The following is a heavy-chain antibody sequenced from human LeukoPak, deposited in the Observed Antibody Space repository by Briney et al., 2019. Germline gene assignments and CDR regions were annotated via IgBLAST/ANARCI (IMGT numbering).Heavy chain of an antibody. CDR1: GFTFSSYS. Sequence: PGGSLRLSCAASGFTFSSYSMNWVRQAPGKGLEWVSSISSSSSYIYYADSVKGRFTISRDNAKNSLYLQMNSLRAEDTAVYYCARVLRPRGYSGYDYFQPSPTAFDAFDIWGQGTMVTVSS. V-gene: IGHV3-21*01. D-gene: IGHD5-12*01. CDR2: ISSSSSYI. J-gene: IGHJ3*02. CDR3: ARVLRPRGYSGYDYFQPSPTAFDAFDI.